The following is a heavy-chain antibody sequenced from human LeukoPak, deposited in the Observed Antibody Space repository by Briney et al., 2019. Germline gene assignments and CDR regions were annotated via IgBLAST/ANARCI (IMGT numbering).Heavy chain of an antibody. J-gene: IGHJ4*02. V-gene: IGHV4-59*08. D-gene: IGHD2-8*02. CDR2: ISDIGST. CDR1: GGSISSYY. CDR3: AGHHPRNTVDF. Sequence: SETLSLTCTVSGGSISSYYWSWIRQPPGKGLEWIAYISDIGSTDYNPSLKSRVTISLDTSKNQFSLKLSSVTAADTAVYYCAGHHPRNTVDFWGQGTLVTVSS.